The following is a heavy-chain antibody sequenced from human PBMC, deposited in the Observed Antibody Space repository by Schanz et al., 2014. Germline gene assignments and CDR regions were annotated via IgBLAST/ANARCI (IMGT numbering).Heavy chain of an antibody. Sequence: EVQLAESGGGLVKPGGSLRLSCGVSGFTASSHSMNWVRQAPGKGLEWVSAMNESHSTIYYADSVRGRFTISRDNSKTTVYLQMNSLRAEDTAVYYCARDGEAAAGCDYWGQGTLVTVSS. CDR1: GFTASSHS. CDR3: ARDGEAAAGCDY. D-gene: IGHD6-13*01. J-gene: IGHJ4*02. V-gene: IGHV3-21*04. CDR2: MNESHSTI.